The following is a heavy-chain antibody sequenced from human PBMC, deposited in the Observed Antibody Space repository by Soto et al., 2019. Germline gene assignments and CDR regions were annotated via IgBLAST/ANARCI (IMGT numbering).Heavy chain of an antibody. CDR1: GFTFSTYA. CDR3: ARRVPTLGMDV. Sequence: PGGSLRLSCAASGFTFSTYAMSWVRQAPGKGLQWVSTISGSASSTYYADSVKGRFTVSRDNAKNSLYLQMNSLRAEDTAVYYCARRVPTLGMDVWGQGTTVTVSS. CDR2: ISGSASST. D-gene: IGHD3-10*01. V-gene: IGHV3-23*01. J-gene: IGHJ6*02.